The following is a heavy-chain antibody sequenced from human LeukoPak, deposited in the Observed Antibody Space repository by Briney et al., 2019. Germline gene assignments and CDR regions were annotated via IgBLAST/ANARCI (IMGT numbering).Heavy chain of an antibody. CDR2: LSGSGSTT. V-gene: IGHV3-23*01. D-gene: IGHD3-22*01. CDR3: AEDTRYYDSSGYYRLDY. Sequence: GSLRLSCAASGFIFSSYAMSWVRQAPGRGLEWVSSLSGSGSTTYYADSVKGRFTISRDSSKNTLYLQMNSLRAEDTAVYYCAEDTRYYDSSGYYRLDYWGQGTLVTVSS. CDR1: GFIFSSYA. J-gene: IGHJ4*02.